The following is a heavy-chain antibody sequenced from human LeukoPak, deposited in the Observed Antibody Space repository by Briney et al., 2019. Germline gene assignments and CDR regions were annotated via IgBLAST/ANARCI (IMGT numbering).Heavy chain of an antibody. J-gene: IGHJ4*02. D-gene: IGHD2-2*01. V-gene: IGHV4-34*01. CDR1: GGSFSGYY. Sequence: SETLSLTCAVHGGSFSGYYWSWIRQPPGKGLEWIGEINHSGSTNYNPSLKSRVTISVDTSKNQFSLKLSSVTAADTAVYYCASSPLRYCSSTSCHGRLDYWGQGTLVTVSS. CDR2: INHSGST. CDR3: ASSPLRYCSSTSCHGRLDY.